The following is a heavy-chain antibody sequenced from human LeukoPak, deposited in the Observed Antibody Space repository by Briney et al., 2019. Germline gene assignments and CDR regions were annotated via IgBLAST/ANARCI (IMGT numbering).Heavy chain of an antibody. J-gene: IGHJ3*02. V-gene: IGHV4-34*01. D-gene: IGHD2-21*02. CDR2: INHSGST. Sequence: SETLSLTCAVYGGSFSGYYWSWIRQPPGKGLEWIGEINHSGSTNYNPSLKSRVTISVDTSKNQFSLKLSSVTAADTAVYYCASGRGVVTARGAFDIWGQGTMVTVSS. CDR3: ASGRGVVTARGAFDI. CDR1: GGSFSGYY.